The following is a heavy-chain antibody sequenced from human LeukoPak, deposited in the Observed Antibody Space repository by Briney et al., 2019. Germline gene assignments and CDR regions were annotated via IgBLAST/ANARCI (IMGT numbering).Heavy chain of an antibody. V-gene: IGHV3-74*01. Sequence: GGSLRLSCAASGFTVSSYWMHWVRQAPGKGLVWVSRINTDGSSTTYADSVKSRFTISRDNAKNTLYLQMNSLRAEDTAVYYCARGASASPSQFDYWGQGTLVTVSS. CDR1: GFTVSSYW. CDR3: ARGASASPSQFDY. CDR2: INTDGSST. D-gene: IGHD3-3*01. J-gene: IGHJ4*02.